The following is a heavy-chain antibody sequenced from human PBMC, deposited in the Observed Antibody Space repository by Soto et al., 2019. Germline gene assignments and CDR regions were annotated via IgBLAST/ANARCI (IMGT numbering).Heavy chain of an antibody. CDR3: ARDPRGTASRFDY. V-gene: IGHV1-46*01. CDR1: GYTFTDYY. D-gene: IGHD3-16*01. Sequence: QVQLVQSGAEVKKPGASVKVSCTASGYTFTDYYIHWVRQAPGQGLEWMGIINPTDGSTSYPQKFQDRVTRTRDTSTSSVYMELSSLTSEDTAIYYCARDPRGTASRFDYWGQGTLVTVSS. CDR2: INPTDGST. J-gene: IGHJ4*02.